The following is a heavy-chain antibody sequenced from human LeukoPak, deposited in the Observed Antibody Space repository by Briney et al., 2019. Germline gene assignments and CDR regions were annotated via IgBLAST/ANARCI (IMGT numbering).Heavy chain of an antibody. D-gene: IGHD1-26*01. J-gene: IGHJ4*02. CDR1: GSTFSSYA. CDR3: AKAGGGTYAEDYFDY. Sequence: GGSLRLSCAASGSTFSSYAMSWVRPTPGEGLEWGSGISGMGGSTYYADSVKGRFAISRDNSKNTLYLQMNSLRAEDTAVFYCAKAGGGTYAEDYFDYWGEGTLVTVSS. V-gene: IGHV3-23*01. CDR2: ISGMGGST.